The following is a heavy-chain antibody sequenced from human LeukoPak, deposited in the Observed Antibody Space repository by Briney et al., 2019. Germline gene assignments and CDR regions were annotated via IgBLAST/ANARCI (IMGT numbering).Heavy chain of an antibody. D-gene: IGHD3-10*01. V-gene: IGHV1-69*06. J-gene: IGHJ5*02. CDR1: GGTFSSYA. CDR3: APYYYGSGSYYTGGVGSGSVSLVDP. Sequence: ASVKVSCKASGGTFSSYAISWVRQAPGQGLEWMGGIIPIFGTANYAQKFQGRVTITADKSTSTAYMELSSLRSEDTAVYYCAPYYYGSGSYYTGGVGSGSVSLVDPWGQGTLVTVSS. CDR2: IIPIFGTA.